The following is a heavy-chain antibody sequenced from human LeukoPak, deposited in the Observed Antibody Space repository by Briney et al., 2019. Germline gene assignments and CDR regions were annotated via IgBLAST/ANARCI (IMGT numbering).Heavy chain of an antibody. V-gene: IGHV3-30-3*01. CDR3: ARVLDY. CDR2: ISYDGSNK. CDR1: GFTFSSYA. J-gene: IGHJ4*02. Sequence: GGSLRLSCAAPGFTFSSYAMHWVRQAPGKGLEWVAVISYDGSNKYYADSVKGRFTISRDNSKNTLYLQMNSLRAEDTAVYYCARVLDYWGQGTLVTVSS.